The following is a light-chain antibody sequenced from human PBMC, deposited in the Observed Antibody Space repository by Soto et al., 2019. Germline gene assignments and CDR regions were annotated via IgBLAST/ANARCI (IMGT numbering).Light chain of an antibody. V-gene: IGKV1-5*01. CDR2: DAS. J-gene: IGKJ4*01. Sequence: DIQMTQSPSTLSASVGDRVTITCRASQSISSWLAWYQQKPGKAPKLLIYDASSLESGVPSRFSGSGSGTEFTLTISSLQPDDFATYYCHQYNSYPFGGGTKVDI. CDR1: QSISSW. CDR3: HQYNSYP.